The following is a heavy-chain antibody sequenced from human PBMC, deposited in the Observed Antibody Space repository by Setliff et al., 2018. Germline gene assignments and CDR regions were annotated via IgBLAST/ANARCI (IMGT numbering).Heavy chain of an antibody. J-gene: IGHJ5*02. CDR3: ARAPSSTVINWFDP. CDR2: IIPIFGTA. D-gene: IGHD3-22*01. CDR1: GATFSSYA. V-gene: IGHV1-69*06. Sequence: SVKVSCKASGATFSSYAISWVRQAPGQGLEWMGRIIPIFGTANYAQKFQGRVTITADKSTSTAYMELSSLRSEDTAVYNCARAPSSTVINWFDPWGQGTLVTVSS.